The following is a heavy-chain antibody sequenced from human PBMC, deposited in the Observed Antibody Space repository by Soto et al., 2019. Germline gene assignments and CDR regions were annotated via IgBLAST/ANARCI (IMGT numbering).Heavy chain of an antibody. CDR2: ISSSGSII. D-gene: IGHD3-22*01. Sequence: PGGSLRLSCAVSGLTFSTYSMNWIRQAPGKGLEWVSYISSSGSIIYYADSVKGRFTISRDNAKNSLYLQMNSLRAEDTAVYYCARDQGYYESSGYFDYWGQGTLVTVSS. V-gene: IGHV3-48*01. CDR1: GLTFSTYS. J-gene: IGHJ4*02. CDR3: ARDQGYYESSGYFDY.